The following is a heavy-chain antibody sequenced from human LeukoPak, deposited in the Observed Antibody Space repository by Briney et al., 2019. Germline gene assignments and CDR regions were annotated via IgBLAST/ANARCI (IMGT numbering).Heavy chain of an antibody. CDR1: GYTFTSYD. J-gene: IGHJ6*03. Sequence: ASVKVSCKASGYTFTSYDINWVRQATGQGLKWMGWMNPNSGNTGYAQKFQGRVTMTRNTSVSTAYMELSSLRSEDTAVYYCARGSGAYYYYYYMDVWGKGTTVTVSS. D-gene: IGHD3-10*01. V-gene: IGHV1-8*01. CDR3: ARGSGAYYYYYYMDV. CDR2: MNPNSGNT.